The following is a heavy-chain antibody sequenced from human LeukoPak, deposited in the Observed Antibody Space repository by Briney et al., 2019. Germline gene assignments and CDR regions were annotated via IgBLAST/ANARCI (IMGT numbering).Heavy chain of an antibody. Sequence: ASVKVSCKVSGYTLTELSMHWVRQAPGKGLEWMGGFDPEDGETIYAQKFQGRVTMTEDTSTDTAYMELSSLRSEDTAVYYCATAGRCSSTSCSQGFDCWGQGTLVTVSS. J-gene: IGHJ4*02. CDR1: GYTLTELS. D-gene: IGHD2-2*01. CDR3: ATAGRCSSTSCSQGFDC. CDR2: FDPEDGET. V-gene: IGHV1-24*01.